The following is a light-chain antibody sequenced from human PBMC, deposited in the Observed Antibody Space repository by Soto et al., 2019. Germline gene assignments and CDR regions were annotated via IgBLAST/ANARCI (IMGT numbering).Light chain of an antibody. V-gene: IGKV1-39*01. Sequence: DIQMTQSPSSLSASVGDRVTITCRASQSISSYLNWYQQKPGKAPKLLIYAASRLQSGVPSRFSGSGSGTDFTLTISSLQPEDFATYDCQQSYSTPPSFGQGTKLEIK. CDR1: QSISSY. CDR3: QQSYSTPPS. CDR2: AAS. J-gene: IGKJ2*01.